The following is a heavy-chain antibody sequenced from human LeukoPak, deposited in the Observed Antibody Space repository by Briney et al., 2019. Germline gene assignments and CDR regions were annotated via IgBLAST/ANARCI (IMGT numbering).Heavy chain of an antibody. CDR1: GGSISSYY. CDR3: ARGLNSGSYYYWNYYYMDV. J-gene: IGHJ6*03. D-gene: IGHD1-26*01. V-gene: IGHV4-39*07. CDR2: IYYSGST. Sequence: SETLSLTCTVSGGSISSYYWGWIRQPPGKGLEWIGSIYYSGSTYYNPSLKSRVTISVDTSKNQFSLKLSSVTAADTAVYYCARGLNSGSYYYWNYYYMDVWGKGTTVTVSS.